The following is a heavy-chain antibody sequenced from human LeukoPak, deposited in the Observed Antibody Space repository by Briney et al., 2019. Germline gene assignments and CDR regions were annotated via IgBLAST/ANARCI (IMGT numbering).Heavy chain of an antibody. J-gene: IGHJ4*02. CDR3: ARNGDYCFDY. Sequence: SETLSLTCTVSGGSVSSGSYYWSWIRQPPGKGLEWIGYIYYSGSTNYNPSLKSRVTISVDTSKNQFSLKLSSVTAVDTAVYYCARNGDYCFDYWGQGTLVTVSS. CDR1: GGSVSSGSYY. CDR2: IYYSGST. V-gene: IGHV4-61*01. D-gene: IGHD4-17*01.